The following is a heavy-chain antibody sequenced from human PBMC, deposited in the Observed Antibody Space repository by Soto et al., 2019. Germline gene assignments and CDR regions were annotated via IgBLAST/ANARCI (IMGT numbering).Heavy chain of an antibody. CDR3: ATTGPY. J-gene: IGHJ4*02. CDR1: GFTSSSYG. CDR2: IWFDGSNK. V-gene: IGHV3-33*01. Sequence: QVQLVESGGGVVQPGRSLRLSCAASGFTSSSYGMHWVRQAPGKGLEWVAVIWFDGSNKFYADSVKGRFTISRDNSKNTVSLQMNRLRDEDSAAYYCATTGPYWGQGTLVTVSS.